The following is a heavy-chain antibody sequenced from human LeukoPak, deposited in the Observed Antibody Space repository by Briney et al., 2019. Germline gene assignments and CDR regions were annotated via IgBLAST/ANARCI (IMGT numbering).Heavy chain of an antibody. CDR2: IYSGGST. D-gene: IGHD3-10*01. J-gene: IGHJ4*02. CDR3: AGGRRVRGAYDGYYFDY. Sequence: GGSLRLSCAASGFTVSSNYMSWVRQAPGKGLEWVSVIYSGGSTYYADSVKGRFTISRDNSKNTLYLQMNSLRAEDTAVYYCAGGRRVRGAYDGYYFDYWGQGTLVTVSS. CDR1: GFTVSSNY. V-gene: IGHV3-53*05.